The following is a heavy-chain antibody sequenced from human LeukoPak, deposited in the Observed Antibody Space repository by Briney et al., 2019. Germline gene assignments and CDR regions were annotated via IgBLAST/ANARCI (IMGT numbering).Heavy chain of an antibody. Sequence: PGGSLRLSCAGSGFTFRYYSMTWVRQAPGKGLEWVSSISTKSDYIHYADSVKGRFTISRDNAKNSLYLQMNSLRAEDTAVYYCARDPPIAVAGPHWGQGTLVTVSS. J-gene: IGHJ4*02. V-gene: IGHV3-21*01. CDR1: GFTFRYYS. CDR3: ARDPPIAVAGPH. D-gene: IGHD6-19*01. CDR2: ISTKSDYI.